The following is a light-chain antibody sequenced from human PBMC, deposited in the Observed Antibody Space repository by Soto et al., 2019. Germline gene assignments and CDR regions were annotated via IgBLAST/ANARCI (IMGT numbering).Light chain of an antibody. V-gene: IGLV2-8*01. J-gene: IGLJ1*01. CDR3: TSYAGSNNFCV. CDR2: EVS. CDR1: SSDVGDYDY. Sequence: QSALTQPPSASGSPGQSVTISCIGTSSDVGDYDYVSGYQQHPGKAPKLIIYEVSKRPSGVPDRFSGSKSGNTASLTVSGLQAEDEADYYCTSYAGSNNFCVFGTGTKVTVL.